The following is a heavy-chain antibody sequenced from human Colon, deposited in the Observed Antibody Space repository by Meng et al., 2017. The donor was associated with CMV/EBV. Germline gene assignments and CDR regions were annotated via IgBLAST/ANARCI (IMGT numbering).Heavy chain of an antibody. Sequence: QVQLVQSGAEVKKPGAPVKVSCKTSGYTFTNFGISWVRQAPGQGLEWMAYISPYNGDTNYAQRFQGRVALTTDTSTSTVYMELGSLTSDDTAMYYCARELARGGYWGQGTLVTVSS. CDR2: ISPYNGDT. CDR3: ARELARGGY. V-gene: IGHV1-18*01. CDR1: GYTFTNFG. J-gene: IGHJ4*02.